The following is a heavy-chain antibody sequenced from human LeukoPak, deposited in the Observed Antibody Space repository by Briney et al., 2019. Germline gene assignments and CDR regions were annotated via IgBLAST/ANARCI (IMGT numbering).Heavy chain of an antibody. CDR3: ARRTPESGFDY. CDR2: IYTSGST. J-gene: IGHJ4*02. Sequence: SETLSLTCTVSGGSISSYYWSWIRQPTGKGLEWIGYIYTSGSTNYNPSLKSRVTISVDTSKNQFSLKLSSVTAADTAVYYCARRTPESGFDYWGQGTLVTVSS. D-gene: IGHD2/OR15-2a*01. V-gene: IGHV4-4*09. CDR1: GGSISSYY.